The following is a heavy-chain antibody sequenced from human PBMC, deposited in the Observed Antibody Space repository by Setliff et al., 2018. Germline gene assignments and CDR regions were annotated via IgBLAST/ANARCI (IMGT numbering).Heavy chain of an antibody. J-gene: IGHJ4*02. CDR3: ARLPNYVWGSPVDY. D-gene: IGHD3-16*01. CDR1: GDSINRSGYY. V-gene: IGHV4-39*07. Sequence: SETLSLTCNVSGDSINRSGYYWGWIRQPPGKGLEWIGSMYYSGSNDYNPSLKSRVTISLDTSKNQFSLRLTSVTAADTAVYHCARLPNYVWGSPVDYWGQGTLVTVSS. CDR2: MYYSGSN.